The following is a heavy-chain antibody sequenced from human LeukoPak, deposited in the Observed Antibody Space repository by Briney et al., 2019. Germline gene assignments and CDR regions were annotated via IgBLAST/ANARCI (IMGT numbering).Heavy chain of an antibody. V-gene: IGHV3-23*01. CDR2: ISGSGGST. CDR3: AKGKRGGYGFWSGSKPYYYYGMDV. D-gene: IGHD3-3*01. CDR1: GFTFSSYA. J-gene: IGHJ6*02. Sequence: GGSLRLSCAASGFTFSSYAMSWVRQAPGKGLEWVSAISGSGGSTYYADSVKGRFTISRDNSKNTLYLQMNSLRAEDTAVYYCAKGKRGGYGFWSGSKPYYYYGMDVWGQGTTVTVSS.